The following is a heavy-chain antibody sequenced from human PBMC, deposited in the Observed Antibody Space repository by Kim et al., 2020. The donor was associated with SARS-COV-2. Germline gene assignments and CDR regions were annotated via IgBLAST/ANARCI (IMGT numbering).Heavy chain of an antibody. CDR2: IYTSGST. CDR3: ARALSGYGYKWGGNWFDP. D-gene: IGHD5-18*01. CDR1: GGSISSGSYY. V-gene: IGHV4-61*02. Sequence: SETLSLTCTVSGGSISSGSYYWSWIRQPAGKGLEWIGRIYTSGSTNYNPSLKSRVTISVDTSKNQFSLKLSSVTAADTAVYYCARALSGYGYKWGGNWFDPWGQGTLVTVSS. J-gene: IGHJ5*02.